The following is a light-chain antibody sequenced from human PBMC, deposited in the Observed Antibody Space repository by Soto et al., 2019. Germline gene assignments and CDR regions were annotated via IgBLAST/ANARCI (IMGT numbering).Light chain of an antibody. CDR2: SNN. CDR1: SSNIGSNT. V-gene: IGLV1-44*01. Sequence: QSVLTQPPSASGTPGQRVTISCSGSSSNIGSNTVNGYQQLPGTAPKLLIYSNNQRPSGVPDRFSGSKSGTSASLAISGLQSEDEADYYCAAWDDSLKGYVFGTGTKVTVL. J-gene: IGLJ1*01. CDR3: AAWDDSLKGYV.